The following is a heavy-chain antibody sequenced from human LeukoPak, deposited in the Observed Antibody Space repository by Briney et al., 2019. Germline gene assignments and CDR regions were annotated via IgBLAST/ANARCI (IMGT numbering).Heavy chain of an antibody. CDR2: INAGNGNT. CDR3: ARVGSSTAIRLLDAFVI. D-gene: IGHD2-21*02. V-gene: IGHV1-3*01. J-gene: IGHJ3*02. CDR1: GYTFTSYA. Sequence: ASVTVSCKASGYTFTSYAMHWVRQAPGQRLEWMGWINAGNGNTKYSQKFQGRVTITRDTSASTAYMELSSLRSEDTAVYYCARVGSSTAIRLLDAFVIWGQGTMVTVSS.